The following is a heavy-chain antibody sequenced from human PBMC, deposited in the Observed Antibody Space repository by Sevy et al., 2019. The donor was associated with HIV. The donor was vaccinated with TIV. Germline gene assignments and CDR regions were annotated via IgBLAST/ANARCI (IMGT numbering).Heavy chain of an antibody. CDR2: IKQDGSEK. CDR3: ARDLLLGYCSGGSCHAKGY. CDR1: GFIFSSYW. D-gene: IGHD2-15*01. Sequence: GGSLRLSCAASGFIFSSYWMSWVRQAPGKGLEWVANIKQDGSEKYYVDSVKGRFTISRDNAKNSLYQQMNSLRAEDTAVYYCARDLLLGYCSGGSCHAKGYWGQGTLVTVSS. V-gene: IGHV3-7*01. J-gene: IGHJ4*02.